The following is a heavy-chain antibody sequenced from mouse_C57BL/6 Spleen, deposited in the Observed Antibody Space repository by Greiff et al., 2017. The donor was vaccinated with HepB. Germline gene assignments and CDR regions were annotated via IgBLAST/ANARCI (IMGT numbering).Heavy chain of an antibody. D-gene: IGHD2-4*01. V-gene: IGHV3-6*01. Sequence: EVKLQESGPGLVKPSQSLSLTCSVTGYSITSGYYWNWIRQFPGNKLEWMGYISYDGSNNYNPSLKNRISITRDTSKNQFFLKLNSVTTEDTATYYCARSSYDYDVSAYWGQGTLVTVSA. J-gene: IGHJ3*01. CDR1: GYSITSGYY. CDR3: ARSSYDYDVSAY. CDR2: ISYDGSN.